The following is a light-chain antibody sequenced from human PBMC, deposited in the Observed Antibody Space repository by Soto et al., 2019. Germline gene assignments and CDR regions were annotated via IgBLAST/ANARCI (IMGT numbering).Light chain of an antibody. V-gene: IGKV3-20*01. Sequence: EIVLTQSPDTLSLSPGERATLSCRASQSVRNNYLAWYQQKPGQAPRFLIYDASSRATGIPDRFSGSGSGKDFTLTICRLEPEDFAVYYCQQYGRSPLTFGGGTKVDIK. CDR2: DAS. CDR1: QSVRNNY. CDR3: QQYGRSPLT. J-gene: IGKJ4*01.